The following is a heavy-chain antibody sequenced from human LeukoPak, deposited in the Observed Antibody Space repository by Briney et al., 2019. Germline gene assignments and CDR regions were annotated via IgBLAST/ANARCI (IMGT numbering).Heavy chain of an antibody. CDR3: ARDGRVGEFLSSPGY. Sequence: GGSLRLSCATSGFIFSTYRMNWVRQAPGKGLEWISFIDPSSSTIYYADSVKGRFTISRDNAKNSLYLHMNSLRAEDTAIYYCARDGRVGEFLSSPGYWDQGTRVTVSS. V-gene: IGHV3-48*01. D-gene: IGHD3-10*01. CDR2: IDPSSSTI. CDR1: GFIFSTYR. J-gene: IGHJ4*02.